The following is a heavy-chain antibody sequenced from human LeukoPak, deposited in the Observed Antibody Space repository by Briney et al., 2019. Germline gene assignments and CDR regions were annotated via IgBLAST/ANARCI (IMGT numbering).Heavy chain of an antibody. V-gene: IGHV4-59*01. CDR1: GXSIRSSY. J-gene: IGHJ4*02. Sequence: SETLSLTCTVSGXSIRSSYWTWIRQPPGKGLEWIGYIYYSGSTNYNPSLKSRVTISVDTSKNQFSLKLSSVTAADTAVYYCARDVGSSSWYETDYWGQGTLVTVSS. D-gene: IGHD6-13*01. CDR3: ARDVGSSSWYETDY. CDR2: IYYSGST.